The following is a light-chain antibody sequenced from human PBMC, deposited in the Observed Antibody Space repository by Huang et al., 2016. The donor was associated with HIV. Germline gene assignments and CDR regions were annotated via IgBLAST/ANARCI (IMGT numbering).Light chain of an antibody. CDR3: QQYSSYPWT. J-gene: IGKJ1*01. CDR1: QSIIRW. V-gene: IGKV1-5*01. Sequence: DIQMTQSPSTLSASVGDRVTIPCRASQSIIRWLAWYQQKPGKAPKLLIYDASTLKSGVPSRFSGSGSGTDFTLTISSLQPDDFATYYCQQYSSYPWTFGPGTKVEI. CDR2: DAS.